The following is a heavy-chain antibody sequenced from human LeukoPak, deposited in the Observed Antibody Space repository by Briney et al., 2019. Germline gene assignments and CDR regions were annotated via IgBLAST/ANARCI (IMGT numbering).Heavy chain of an antibody. J-gene: IGHJ4*02. D-gene: IGHD5-12*01. CDR1: GGTFSSYA. CDR2: IIPIFGTA. V-gene: IGHV1-69*01. CDR3: APEARYSGYDSGY. Sequence: SVKVSCKASGGTFSSYAISWVRQAPGQGLEWMGGIIPIFGTANYAQKFQGRVTITADESTSTAYMELSSLRFEDTAVYYCAPEARYSGYDSGYWGQGTLVTVSS.